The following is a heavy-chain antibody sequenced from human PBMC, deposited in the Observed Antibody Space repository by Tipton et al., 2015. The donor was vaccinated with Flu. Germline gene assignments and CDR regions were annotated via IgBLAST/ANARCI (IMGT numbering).Heavy chain of an antibody. CDR2: IYIGGST. CDR3: ARENYVALGVVVPDY. J-gene: IGHJ4*02. Sequence: SLRLSCAASGFTVSSKYMSWVRQAPGKGLERLSVIYIGGSTYYADSVKGRFTISRDNSENTVYLQMNSLRAEDTAVYYCARENYVALGVVVPDYWGQGTLVTVSS. CDR1: GFTVSSKY. V-gene: IGHV3-66*02. D-gene: IGHD2-21*01.